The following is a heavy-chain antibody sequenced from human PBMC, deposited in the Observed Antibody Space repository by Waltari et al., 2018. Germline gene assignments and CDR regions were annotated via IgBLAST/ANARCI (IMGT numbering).Heavy chain of an antibody. CDR3: ERERVGSSDY. J-gene: IGHJ4*02. CDR1: GGSISSNSYY. Sequence: QLQLQESGPGLVKPSETLSLTCTVSGGSISSNSYYWGWIRQPPGKGLEWIGSLFYSGSTYYKPSLKSRVTISVDTSKNQFSLKLSSVSAADTAVYYCERERVGSSDYWGQGTLVTVSS. V-gene: IGHV4-39*07. CDR2: LFYSGST. D-gene: IGHD1-26*01.